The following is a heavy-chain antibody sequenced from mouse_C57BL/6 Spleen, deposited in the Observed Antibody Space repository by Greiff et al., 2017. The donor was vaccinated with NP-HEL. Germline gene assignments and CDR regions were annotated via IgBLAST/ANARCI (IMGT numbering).Heavy chain of an antibody. J-gene: IGHJ2*01. CDR2: IYPGDGDT. Sequence: SGAELVKPGASVKISCKASGYAFSSYWMNWVKQRPGKGLEWIGQIYPGDGDTNYNGKFKGKATLTADKSSSTAYMQLSSLTSEDSAVYFCARWGLRHYFDYWGQGTTLTVSS. D-gene: IGHD2-2*01. V-gene: IGHV1-80*01. CDR3: ARWGLRHYFDY. CDR1: GYAFSSYW.